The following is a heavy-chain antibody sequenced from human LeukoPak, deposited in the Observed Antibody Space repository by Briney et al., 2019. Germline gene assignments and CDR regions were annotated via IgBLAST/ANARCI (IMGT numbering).Heavy chain of an antibody. Sequence: PSETLSLTCTVSGGSISSSSYYWGWIRQPPGKGLEWIGSIYYSGSTYYNPSLKSRVTISVDTFKNQFSLKLSSVTAADTAVYYCARVGGYSGYDYLDYWGQGTLVTVSS. CDR3: ARVGGYSGYDYLDY. V-gene: IGHV4-39*07. CDR1: GGSISSSSYY. D-gene: IGHD5-12*01. J-gene: IGHJ4*02. CDR2: IYYSGST.